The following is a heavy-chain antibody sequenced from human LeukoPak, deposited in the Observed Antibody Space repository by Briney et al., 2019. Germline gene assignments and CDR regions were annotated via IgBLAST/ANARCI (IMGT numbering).Heavy chain of an antibody. Sequence: SETLSLTCTVSGGSISSYYWSWIRQPPGEGLEWIGYIYYSGSTNYNPSLKSRVTISVDTSKNQFSLKLSSVTAADTAVYYCARDRPDYGMDVWGQGTTVTVSS. CDR1: GGSISSYY. V-gene: IGHV4-59*01. J-gene: IGHJ6*02. CDR2: IYYSGST. D-gene: IGHD6-6*01. CDR3: ARDRPDYGMDV.